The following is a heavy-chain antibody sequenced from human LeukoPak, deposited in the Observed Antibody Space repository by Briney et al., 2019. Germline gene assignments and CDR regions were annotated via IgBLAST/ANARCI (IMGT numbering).Heavy chain of an antibody. V-gene: IGHV3-20*04. J-gene: IGHJ6*04. Sequence: RAGGSLRLSCATSGFTFDDYGMSWVRQVPGKGLEWVSGINWNGGSTDYADSVKGRFTISRDNAKNSLYLQMNSLRAEDTAVYYCAELGITMIGGVWGKGTTVTISS. CDR1: GFTFDDYG. CDR3: AELGITMIGGV. CDR2: INWNGGST. D-gene: IGHD3-10*02.